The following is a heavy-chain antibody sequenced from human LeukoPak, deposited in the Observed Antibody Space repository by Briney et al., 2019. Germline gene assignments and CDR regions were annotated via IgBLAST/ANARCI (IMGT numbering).Heavy chain of an antibody. Sequence: SETLSLTCAVSGGSFSGYYWSWIRQPPGKGLEWIGEINHSGSTNYNPSLKSRVTISVDTSKNQFSLKLYSVTAADTAVYYCARAFRAYCGGDCYEEGFDYWGQGTLVTVSS. V-gene: IGHV4-34*01. J-gene: IGHJ4*02. CDR2: INHSGST. D-gene: IGHD2-21*02. CDR3: ARAFRAYCGGDCYEEGFDY. CDR1: GGSFSGYY.